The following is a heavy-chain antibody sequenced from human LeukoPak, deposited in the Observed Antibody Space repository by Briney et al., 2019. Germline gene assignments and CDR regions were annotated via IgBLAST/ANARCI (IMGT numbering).Heavy chain of an antibody. J-gene: IGHJ4*02. Sequence: SETLSLTCTVSGGSISSTSYYWGWIRQPPGKGLEWIGSVYYSGRTYYNPSLKSRVIISVDTSKNQFSLKLTSVTAADTAVYYCARALSVVTSCFDYWGRGTLVTVSS. CDR1: GGSISSTSYY. V-gene: IGHV4-39*01. CDR3: ARALSVVTSCFDY. CDR2: VYYSGRT. D-gene: IGHD4-23*01.